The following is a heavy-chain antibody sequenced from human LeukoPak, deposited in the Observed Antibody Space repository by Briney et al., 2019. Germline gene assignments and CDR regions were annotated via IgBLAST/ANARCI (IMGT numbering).Heavy chain of an antibody. D-gene: IGHD6-13*01. J-gene: IGHJ4*02. CDR1: GFTFDDYT. CDR3: AKGGASSSWSPLDY. CDR2: ISCDGGST. V-gene: IGHV3-43*01. Sequence: GGSLRLSCAASGFTFDDYTMHWVRQAPGKGLEWVSLISCDGGSTYYADSVKGRFTISRDNSKNSLYLQMNSLRTEDTALYYCAKGGASSSWSPLDYWGQGTLVTVSS.